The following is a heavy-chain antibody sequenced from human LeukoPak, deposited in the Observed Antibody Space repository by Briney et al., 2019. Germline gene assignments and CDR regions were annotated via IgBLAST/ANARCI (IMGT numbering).Heavy chain of an antibody. CDR3: VWGYSGYAAMDY. CDR1: GFTFSSYS. V-gene: IGHV3-30*03. Sequence: PGGSLRLSCAASGFTFSSYSTNWVRQAPGKGLEWVAVISYDGGNKYYADSVKGRFTISRDNSKNTLYLQMNSLRAEDTAVYYCVWGYSGYAAMDYWGQGTLVTVSS. CDR2: ISYDGGNK. J-gene: IGHJ4*02. D-gene: IGHD5-12*01.